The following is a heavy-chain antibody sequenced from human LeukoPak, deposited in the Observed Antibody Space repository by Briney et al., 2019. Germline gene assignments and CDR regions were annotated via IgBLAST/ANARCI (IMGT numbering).Heavy chain of an antibody. CDR2: IVVGSGNT. V-gene: IGHV1-58*01. J-gene: IGHJ4*02. CDR1: GFTFTSSA. Sequence: GASVTVSFKASGFTFTSSAVQWVRQARGQRLEWIGWIVVGSGNTNYAQKFQERVTITRDMSTSTAYMELSSLRSEDTAVYYCATILTGYYFPDYWGQGTLVTVSS. D-gene: IGHD3-9*01. CDR3: ATILTGYYFPDY.